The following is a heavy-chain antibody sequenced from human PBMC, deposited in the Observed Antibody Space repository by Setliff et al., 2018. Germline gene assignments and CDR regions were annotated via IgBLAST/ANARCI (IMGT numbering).Heavy chain of an antibody. V-gene: IGHV4-39*01. CDR2: VVRSGNT. CDR3: ARRDSTSYYGYSFDF. CDR1: GDSISRSTYY. Sequence: PSETLSLTCTLSGDSISRSTYYWGWIRQSPGKGLDWIGTVVRSGNTFYNSSLRSRVTIYVDTSKNKISLKLTSVSAADTAGYYCARRDSTSYYGYSFDFWGRGTLVNVSS. J-gene: IGHJ4*02. D-gene: IGHD3-22*01.